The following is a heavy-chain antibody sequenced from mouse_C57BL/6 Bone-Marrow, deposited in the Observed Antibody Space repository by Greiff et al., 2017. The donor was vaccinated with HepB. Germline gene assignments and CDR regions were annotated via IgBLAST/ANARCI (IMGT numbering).Heavy chain of an antibody. Sequence: VQLQQPGAELVKPGASVKLSCKASGYTFTSYWMQWVKQRPGQGLEWIGEIDPSDSYTNYKQKFKGKATLTVDTSSSTASMQLSSLTSEYSAVYYCARGEDGYYGYFDVWGTGTTVTVSS. CDR2: IDPSDSYT. J-gene: IGHJ1*03. D-gene: IGHD2-3*01. V-gene: IGHV1-50*01. CDR3: ARGEDGYYGYFDV. CDR1: GYTFTSYW.